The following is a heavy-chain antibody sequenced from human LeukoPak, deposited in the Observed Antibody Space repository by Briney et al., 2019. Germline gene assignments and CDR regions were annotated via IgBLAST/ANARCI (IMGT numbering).Heavy chain of an antibody. D-gene: IGHD3-9*01. Sequence: ASVKVSCKASGYSLTDYYIHWVRQAPGQGLEWMGWINPDSGGTNYAQKFQGRVTMTRDTSFSTAYMELSTLQSDDTAVYYCARDGSEYDILTGYPKDYWGQGTLVTVSS. V-gene: IGHV1-2*02. CDR3: ARDGSEYDILTGYPKDY. CDR1: GYSLTDYY. J-gene: IGHJ4*02. CDR2: INPDSGGT.